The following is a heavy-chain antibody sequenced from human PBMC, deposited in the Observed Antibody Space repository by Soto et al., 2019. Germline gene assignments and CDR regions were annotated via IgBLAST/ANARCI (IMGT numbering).Heavy chain of an antibody. J-gene: IGHJ4*02. Sequence: PSETLSLTCAVYGGSFSGYYWSWIRQPPGKGLEWIGEINHSGSTNYNPSLKSRVTISVDTSKNQFSLKLSSVTAADTAVYYCARGRGQRTYYDILTGYPRTLYDYWGQGTLVNVSS. V-gene: IGHV4-34*01. CDR3: ARGRGQRTYYDILTGYPRTLYDY. CDR2: INHSGST. CDR1: GGSFSGYY. D-gene: IGHD3-9*01.